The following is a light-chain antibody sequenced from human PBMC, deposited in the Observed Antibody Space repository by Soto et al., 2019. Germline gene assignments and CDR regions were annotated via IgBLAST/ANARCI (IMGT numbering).Light chain of an antibody. J-gene: IGLJ1*01. CDR2: DVT. CDR1: SSDFGGYNY. CDR3: SSYTTSSTLYV. Sequence: QSVLTQPASVSGSPGQSITISCTGTSSDFGGYNYVSWYQQHPGKAPKLMTYDVTNRPSGVSYRFSGSKSGNTASLTISGLQAEDEADYYCSSYTTSSTLYVFGTGTKVTVL. V-gene: IGLV2-14*01.